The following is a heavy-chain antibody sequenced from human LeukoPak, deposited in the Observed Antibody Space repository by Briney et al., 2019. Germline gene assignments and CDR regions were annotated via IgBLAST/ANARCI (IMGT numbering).Heavy chain of an antibody. J-gene: IGHJ5*02. D-gene: IGHD5-24*01. CDR1: GYSFTNYW. Sequence: GESLKISCKGSGYSFTNYWIGWVRQLPGKGLEWMGIIYPADSDTRYSPSFQGQVTISADKSISTAYLQWSSLKASDTAMYYCARVRDGYNSPEDWFDPWGQGTLVTVSS. V-gene: IGHV5-51*01. CDR2: IYPADSDT. CDR3: ARVRDGYNSPEDWFDP.